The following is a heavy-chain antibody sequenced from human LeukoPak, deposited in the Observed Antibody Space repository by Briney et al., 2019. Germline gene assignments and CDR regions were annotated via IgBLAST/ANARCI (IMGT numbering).Heavy chain of an antibody. CDR3: ARSSDGPYYYYLDV. J-gene: IGHJ6*03. CDR2: ISTRSSAI. D-gene: IGHD6-6*01. Sequence: PGQSLRLSCAGSGIRSYSMNWVRQAPGKGLEWVSYISTRSSAIYYADSVKGRFTISRDNAKNSLYLQMNSLRAEDTAVYYCARSSDGPYYYYLDVWGKGTTVTVSS. CDR1: GIRSYS. V-gene: IGHV3-48*01.